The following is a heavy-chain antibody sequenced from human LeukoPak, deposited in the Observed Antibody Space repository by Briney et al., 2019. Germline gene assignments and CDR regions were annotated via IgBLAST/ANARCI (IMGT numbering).Heavy chain of an antibody. CDR1: GFTFDDYG. D-gene: IGHD1-1*01. CDR2: INWNGGST. Sequence: GGPLRLSCAASGFTFDDYGMSWVRQAPGKGLEWVSGINWNGGSTGYADSVKGRFTISRDNAKNSLYLQMNSLRAEDTALYYCARGPYKIYYYMDVWGKGTTVTVSS. J-gene: IGHJ6*03. V-gene: IGHV3-20*04. CDR3: ARGPYKIYYYMDV.